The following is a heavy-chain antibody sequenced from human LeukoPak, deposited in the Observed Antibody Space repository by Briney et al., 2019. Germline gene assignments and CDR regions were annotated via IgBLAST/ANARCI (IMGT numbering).Heavy chain of an antibody. V-gene: IGHV3-30*02. D-gene: IGHD1-26*01. CDR1: RFTFSTYA. CDR3: ANCYSGSYDFDY. CDR2: IRYDGSNK. Sequence: PGGSLRLSCAASRFTFSTYAMSWVRQAPGKGLEWVAFIRYDGSNKYYADSVKGRFTISRDNSKNTLYLQMNSLRAEDTAVYYCANCYSGSYDFDYWGQGTLVTVSS. J-gene: IGHJ4*02.